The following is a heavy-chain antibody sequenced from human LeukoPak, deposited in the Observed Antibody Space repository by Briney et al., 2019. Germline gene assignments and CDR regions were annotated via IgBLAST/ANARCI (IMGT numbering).Heavy chain of an antibody. Sequence: PGRSLRLSCAASGFTFSSYAMHWVRQAPGKGLEWLAVISYDGTNKYYADSVKGRFTISRDNSKNTLYLQMNSLRDEDTAVYYCARDQGSLPVWFYYYMDVLGSGTTVTVSS. CDR1: GFTFSSYA. D-gene: IGHD3-16*01. CDR2: ISYDGTNK. CDR3: ARDQGSLPVWFYYYMDV. J-gene: IGHJ6*03. V-gene: IGHV3-30*01.